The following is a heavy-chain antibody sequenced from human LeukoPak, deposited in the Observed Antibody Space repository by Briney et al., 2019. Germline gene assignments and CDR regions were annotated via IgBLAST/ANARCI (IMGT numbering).Heavy chain of an antibody. D-gene: IGHD3-16*01. J-gene: IGHJ4*02. CDR1: GFTFSSYG. CDR2: ISYDGSIK. Sequence: GRSLRLSCAASGFTFSSYGMHWVRQAPGKGLEWVAVISYDGSIKYYADSVKGRFTISRDNSKNTLYLQMNSLRAEDTAVYYCANSYVRSPFDYWGQGTLVTVSS. V-gene: IGHV3-30*18. CDR3: ANSYVRSPFDY.